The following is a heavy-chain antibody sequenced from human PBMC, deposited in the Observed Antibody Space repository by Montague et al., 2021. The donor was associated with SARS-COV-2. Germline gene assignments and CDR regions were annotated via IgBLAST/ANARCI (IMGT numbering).Heavy chain of an antibody. V-gene: IGHV4-34*01. J-gene: IGHJ6*02. CDR2: INHSGST. CDR1: GGSFSGYY. D-gene: IGHD2-15*01. CDR3: ARGSGCSGGSCYFELAPYYSYGIDV. Sequence: SETLSLTCAVYGGSFSGYYWSWIRQPPGKGLEWIGEINHSGSTNYNPSLKSRVTISVDTSKNQFSLKLSSVTAADTAVYYCARGSGCSGGSCYFELAPYYSYGIDVWGQGTTVTVSS.